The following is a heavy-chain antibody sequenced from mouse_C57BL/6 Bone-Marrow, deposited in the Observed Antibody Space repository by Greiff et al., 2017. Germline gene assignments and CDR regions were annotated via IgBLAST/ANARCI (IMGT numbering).Heavy chain of an antibody. CDR2: IYPGSGNT. Sequence: VQLQQSGAELVRPGASVKLSCKASGYTFTDYYINWVKQRPGQGLEWIARIYPGSGNTYYNEKFKGKATLTAAKSSSTAYMQLSSLTSEDSAVYFCAIDSSGTLDYWGQGTSVTVSS. J-gene: IGHJ4*01. CDR1: GYTFTDYY. D-gene: IGHD3-2*02. CDR3: AIDSSGTLDY. V-gene: IGHV1-76*01.